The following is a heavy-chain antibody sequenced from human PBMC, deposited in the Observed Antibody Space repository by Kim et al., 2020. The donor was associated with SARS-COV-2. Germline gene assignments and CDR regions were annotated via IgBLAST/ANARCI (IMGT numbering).Heavy chain of an antibody. D-gene: IGHD5-12*01. J-gene: IGHJ4*02. Sequence: GGSLRLSCAASGFTFSSFVMTWVRQAPGKGLEWVARICLDTSNEDYADSVKGRFSISRDNSKNSLYLQMNSLRAEDTALYYCARVFRYSIDYWCQGNLFT. CDR1: GFTFSSFV. CDR2: ICLDTSNE. CDR3: ARVFRYSIDY. V-gene: IGHV3-33*01.